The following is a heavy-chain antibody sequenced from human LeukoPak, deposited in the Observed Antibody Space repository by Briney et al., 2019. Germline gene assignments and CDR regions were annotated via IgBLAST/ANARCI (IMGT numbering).Heavy chain of an antibody. CDR3: ARDPRGYSYGPYYYYYGMDV. V-gene: IGHV1-18*01. J-gene: IGHJ6*02. CDR2: ISAYNGNT. D-gene: IGHD5-18*01. Sequence: ASVKVSCKASGYTFTSYGISWVRQAPGQGLEWMGCISAYNGNTNYAQKLQGRVTMTTDTSTSTAYMELRSLRSDDTAVYYCARDPRGYSYGPYYYYYGMDVWGQGTTVTVSS. CDR1: GYTFTSYG.